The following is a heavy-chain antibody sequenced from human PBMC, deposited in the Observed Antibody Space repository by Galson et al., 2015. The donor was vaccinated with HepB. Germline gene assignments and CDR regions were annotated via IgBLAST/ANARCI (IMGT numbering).Heavy chain of an antibody. CDR3: ARGGYYGSGSYLRWNAFDI. CDR1: GFTFSSYD. Sequence: SLRLSCAASGFTFSSYDMHWVRQAAGKGLEWVSAIGTAGDPYYPGSVKGRFTISRENAKNSLYLQMNSLRAGDTAVYYCARGGYYGSGSYLRWNAFDIWGQGTMVTVSS. D-gene: IGHD3-10*01. J-gene: IGHJ3*02. V-gene: IGHV3-13*05. CDR2: IGTAGDP.